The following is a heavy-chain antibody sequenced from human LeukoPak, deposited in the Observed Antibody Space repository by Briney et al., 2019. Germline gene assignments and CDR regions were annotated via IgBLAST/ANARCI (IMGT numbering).Heavy chain of an antibody. D-gene: IGHD4-17*01. CDR3: ARGAGKYDYGDYTRFDP. V-gene: IGHV1-69*06. CDR2: IIPIFGTA. J-gene: IGHJ5*02. CDR1: GYTFTGYY. Sequence: ASVKVSCKASGYTFTGYYMHWVRQAPGQGLEWMGGIIPIFGTANYAQKFQGRVTITADKSTSTAYMELSSLRSEDTAVYYCARGAGKYDYGDYTRFDPWGQGTLVTVSS.